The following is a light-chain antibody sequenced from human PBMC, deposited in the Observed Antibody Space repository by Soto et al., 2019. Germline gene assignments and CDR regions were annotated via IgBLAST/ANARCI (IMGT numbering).Light chain of an antibody. CDR2: EVS. Sequence: QSALTQPASVSGSPGQSITISCTGTSSDVGGYNYVSWYQQLPGKAPKLMIYEVSNRPSGVSNRFSGSKSGNTASLTISGLQAEDEADYYCSSYTSSSPWVFGGGTKLTVL. CDR1: SSDVGGYNY. CDR3: SSYTSSSPWV. J-gene: IGLJ3*02. V-gene: IGLV2-14*01.